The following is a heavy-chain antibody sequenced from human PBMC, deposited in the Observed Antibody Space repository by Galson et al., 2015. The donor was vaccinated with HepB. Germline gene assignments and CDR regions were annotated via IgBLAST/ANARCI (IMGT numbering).Heavy chain of an antibody. D-gene: IGHD6-19*01. V-gene: IGHV1-2*02. CDR3: ARPKAVAGTNWYFDL. Sequence: VKVSCKASGYTFTGYYMHWVRQAPGQGLEWMGWINPNSGGTNYAQKFQGRVTMTRDTSISTAYMELSRLRSDDTAVYYCARPKAVAGTNWYFDLWGRGTLVTVSS. CDR1: GYTFTGYY. J-gene: IGHJ2*01. CDR2: INPNSGGT.